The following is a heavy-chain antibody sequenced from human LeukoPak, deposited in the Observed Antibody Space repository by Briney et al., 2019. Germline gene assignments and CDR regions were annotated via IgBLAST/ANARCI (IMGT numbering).Heavy chain of an antibody. Sequence: SVTVSFMCSVYDFIYRHMHWVRQPPAQGLAWMGLIKPESCFTNYLHKFQDRVTINIDTSITTVYMELSSLGSGDTALYYCSTEDKYCKTTTCDDYWGQGTLVSVSS. CDR2: IKPESCFT. J-gene: IGHJ4*02. CDR1: VYDFIYRH. D-gene: IGHD2/OR15-2a*01. V-gene: IGHV1-2*06. CDR3: STEDKYCKTTTCDDY.